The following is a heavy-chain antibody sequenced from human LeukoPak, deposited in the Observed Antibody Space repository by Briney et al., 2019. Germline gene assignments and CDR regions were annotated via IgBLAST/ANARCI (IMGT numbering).Heavy chain of an antibody. J-gene: IGHJ4*02. D-gene: IGHD3-16*01. CDR3: ARRGGN. CDR2: KYYRGST. V-gene: IGHV4-30-2*03. CDR1: GGSITGGGYS. Sequence: PSQTLSLTCAVSGGSITGGGYSWSWVRQPQGKGLEWIGNKYYRGSTSYNPSLESRVTISVDTSKNQFSLKLSSVTAADTAVYYCARRGGNWGQGTLVTVSS.